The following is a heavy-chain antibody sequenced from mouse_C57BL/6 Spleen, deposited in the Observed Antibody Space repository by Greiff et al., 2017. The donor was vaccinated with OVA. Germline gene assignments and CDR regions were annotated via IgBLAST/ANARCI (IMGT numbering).Heavy chain of an antibody. Sequence: QVQLQQSGPELVKPGASVKLSCKASGYTFTSYDINWVKQRPGQGLEWIGWIYPRDGSTKYNEKFKGKATLTVDTSSSTAYMELHSLTSEDSAVYFCARAGGYYGSSYYAMGYWGQGTSVTVSS. V-gene: IGHV1-85*01. D-gene: IGHD1-1*01. CDR2: IYPRDGST. J-gene: IGHJ4*01. CDR1: GYTFTSYD. CDR3: ARAGGYYGSSYYAMGY.